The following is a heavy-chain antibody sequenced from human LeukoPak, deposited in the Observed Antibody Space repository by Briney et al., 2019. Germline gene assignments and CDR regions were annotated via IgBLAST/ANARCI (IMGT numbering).Heavy chain of an antibody. V-gene: IGHV3-66*01. CDR2: IYSGGST. D-gene: IGHD5-24*01. Sequence: PGGSLRLSCAASGFTVSSNYMSWVRQAPGQGLEWVSLIYSGGSTYYVDSVKGRFTISRDNSKNTLYLQMNSLRAEDTAVYYCASRDKGYYYGMDVWGQGTTVTVSS. J-gene: IGHJ6*02. CDR1: GFTVSSNY. CDR3: ASRDKGYYYGMDV.